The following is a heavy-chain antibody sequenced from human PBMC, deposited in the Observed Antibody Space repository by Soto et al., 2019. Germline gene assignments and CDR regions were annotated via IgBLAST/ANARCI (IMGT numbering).Heavy chain of an antibody. V-gene: IGHV4-39*01. CDR2: IYYSGSA. CDR1: GGSINTSSYY. CDR3: ARRRPVGEFDY. Sequence: PSETLSLTCNVSGGSINTSSYYWGWIRQPPGKGLEWIGSIYYSGSAYYNTSLKSRATISLDTSKNQLSLKLSSVTAADTAVYYCARRRPVGEFDYWGQGNLVTVSS. J-gene: IGHJ4*02. D-gene: IGHD3-10*01.